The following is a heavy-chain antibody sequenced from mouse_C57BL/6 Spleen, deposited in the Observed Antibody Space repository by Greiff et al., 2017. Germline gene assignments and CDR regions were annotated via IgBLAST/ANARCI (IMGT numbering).Heavy chain of an antibody. D-gene: IGHD3-2*02. CDR3: ARQKDSSVYFDY. CDR1: GFTFSSYT. CDR2: ISGGGGNT. V-gene: IGHV5-9*01. Sequence: LVESGGGLVKPGGSLKLSCAASGFTFSSYTMSWVRQTPEKRLEWVATISGGGGNTYYPDSVKGRFTISRDNAKNTLYLQMSSLRSEDTALYYCARQKDSSVYFDYWGQGTTLTVSS. J-gene: IGHJ2*01.